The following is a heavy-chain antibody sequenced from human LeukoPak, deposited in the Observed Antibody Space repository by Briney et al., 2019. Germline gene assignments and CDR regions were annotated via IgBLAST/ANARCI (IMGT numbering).Heavy chain of an antibody. CDR3: AKAGSNAEYFQH. CDR2: ISYDGSNK. Sequence: GGSLRLSCAASGFTFSSYAMHWVRQAPGKGLEWVAVISYDGSNKYYADSVKGRFTISRDNSKNTLYLQMNSLRAEDTAVYYCAKAGSNAEYFQHWGQGTLVTVSS. CDR1: GFTFSSYA. V-gene: IGHV3-30-3*01. J-gene: IGHJ1*01.